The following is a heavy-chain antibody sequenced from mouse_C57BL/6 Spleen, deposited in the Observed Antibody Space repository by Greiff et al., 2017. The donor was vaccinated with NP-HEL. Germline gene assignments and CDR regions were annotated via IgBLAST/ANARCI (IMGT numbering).Heavy chain of an antibody. CDR2: IYPRAGST. V-gene: IGHV1-85*01. Sequence: VMLVESGPELVKPGASVKLSCKASGYTFTSYDINWVKQRPGQGLEWIGWIYPRAGSTKYNEKFQGKATLTVDTSSSTAYMELHSLTSEDSAVYCCAREDYDGYFDVWGTGTTVTVSS. D-gene: IGHD2-4*01. CDR3: AREDYDGYFDV. CDR1: GYTFTSYD. J-gene: IGHJ1*03.